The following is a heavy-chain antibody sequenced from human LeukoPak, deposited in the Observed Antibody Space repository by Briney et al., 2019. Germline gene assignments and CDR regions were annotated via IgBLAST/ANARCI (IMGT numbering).Heavy chain of an antibody. J-gene: IGHJ1*01. V-gene: IGHV3-21*01. D-gene: IGHD6-13*01. CDR1: GFTFSSYS. CDR2: ISSSSSYI. CDR3: ARDTYSSSAANQH. Sequence: PGGSLRLSCAASGFTFSSYSMNWVRQAPGKGLEWVSSISSSSSYIYYADSVKGRFTISRDNAKNSLYLQMNSLRAEDTAVYYCARDTYSSSAANQHWGQGTLVTVSS.